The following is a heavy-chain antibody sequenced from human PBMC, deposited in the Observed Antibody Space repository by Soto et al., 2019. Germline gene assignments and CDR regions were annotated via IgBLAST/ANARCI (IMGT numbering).Heavy chain of an antibody. J-gene: IGHJ6*03. CDR3: AGTTSHQWYYMDV. Sequence: SQTLSLTCAIPGDSVPSNSAAWNWIRLSPSRGLEWLARTYYRSRWYNDYAVSVRSRITVNPDTSKNQFSLQLTSVTPEDTAVYYCAGTTSHQWYYMDVWGKGATVTVSS. CDR2: TYYRSRWYN. D-gene: IGHD1-7*01. CDR1: GDSVPSNSAA. V-gene: IGHV6-1*01.